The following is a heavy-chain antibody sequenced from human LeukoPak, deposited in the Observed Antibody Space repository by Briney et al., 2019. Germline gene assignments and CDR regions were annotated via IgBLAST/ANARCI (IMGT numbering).Heavy chain of an antibody. CDR3: ARGYSSGWYEGYFDY. J-gene: IGHJ4*02. Sequence: ASVKVSCKASGYTFTSYGISWVRQAPGQGLEWMGWISAYSGNTNYAQKLQGRVTMTTDTSTSTAYMELRSLRSDDTAVYYCARGYSSGWYEGYFDYWGQGTLVTVSS. D-gene: IGHD6-19*01. CDR1: GYTFTSYG. V-gene: IGHV1-18*01. CDR2: ISAYSGNT.